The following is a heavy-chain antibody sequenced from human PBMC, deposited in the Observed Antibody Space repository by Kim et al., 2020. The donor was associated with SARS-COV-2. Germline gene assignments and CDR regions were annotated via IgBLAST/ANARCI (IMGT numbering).Heavy chain of an antibody. CDR2: VYYNGNT. V-gene: IGHV4-61*01. CDR3: ARDRSNKWHSYYYGMDV. J-gene: IGHJ6*02. Sequence: SQTLSLTCTVSGGSVSSGSFYWSWIRQPPGKGLEWIGYVYYNGNTDYNTSLKSRVTISVDTSKNQFSLKLSSVTAADTAVYYCARDRSNKWHSYYYGMDVWGQGTTVTVSS. D-gene: IGHD5-12*01. CDR1: GGSVSSGSFY.